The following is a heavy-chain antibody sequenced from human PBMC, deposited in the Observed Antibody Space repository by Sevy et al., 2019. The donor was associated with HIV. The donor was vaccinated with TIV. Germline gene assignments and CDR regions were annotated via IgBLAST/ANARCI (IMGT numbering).Heavy chain of an antibody. CDR2: IRYDGSNK. J-gene: IGHJ6*02. CDR1: GFTLSSYG. CDR3: ARDRLGITISAEWGGGMDV. D-gene: IGHD3-3*01. V-gene: IGHV3-33*01. Sequence: GGSLRLSYAASGFTLSSYGMRWVRQAPGKGLEWVAVIRYDGSNKYYGGSVKGRYTISRDNSKNTLYLQMNSLRAEDTAVYYCARDRLGITISAEWGGGMDVWGQGTTVTVSS.